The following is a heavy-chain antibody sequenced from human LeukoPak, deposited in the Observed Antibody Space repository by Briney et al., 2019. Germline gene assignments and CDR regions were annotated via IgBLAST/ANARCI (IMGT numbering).Heavy chain of an antibody. Sequence: ASVKVSCKASGGTFSSYAISWVRQAPGQGLEWMGRIIPIFGIANYAQKFQGRVTITADKSTSTAYMELGSLRSEDTAVYYCASPNQWLAYYYYGMDVWGQGTTVTVSS. V-gene: IGHV1-69*04. CDR3: ASPNQWLAYYYYGMDV. J-gene: IGHJ6*02. CDR2: IIPIFGIA. D-gene: IGHD6-19*01. CDR1: GGTFSSYA.